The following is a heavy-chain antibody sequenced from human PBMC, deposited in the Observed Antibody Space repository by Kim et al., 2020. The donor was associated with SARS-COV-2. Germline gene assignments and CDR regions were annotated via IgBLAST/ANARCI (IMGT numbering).Heavy chain of an antibody. D-gene: IGHD3-16*01. CDR1: AFSFSVYG. V-gene: IGHV3-33*01. Sequence: GGSLRLSCAASAFSFSVYGGHWVRQAPGKGLEWVAVIWNDGTTTSYADSVKGRFTISRDNSKNTLYLQMNSLRAEDTAVYYCATDRGGAPFDTWGQGTLVTVSS. CDR3: ATDRGGAPFDT. CDR2: IWNDGTTT. J-gene: IGHJ3*02.